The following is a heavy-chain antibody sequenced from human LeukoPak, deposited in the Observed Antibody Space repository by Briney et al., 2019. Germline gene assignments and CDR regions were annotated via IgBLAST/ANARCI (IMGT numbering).Heavy chain of an antibody. D-gene: IGHD6-13*01. CDR1: GGSISSSNW. J-gene: IGHJ3*02. CDR2: IYHSGST. CDR3: ARGRGGVAAAGTVAFDI. V-gene: IGHV4-4*02. Sequence: SETLSLTCAVSGGSISSSNWWSWVRQPPGKGLEWIGEIYHSGSTNYNPSLKSRVTISVDTSKNQFSLKLSSVTAADTAVYYCARGRGGVAAAGTVAFDIWGQGTMVTVSS.